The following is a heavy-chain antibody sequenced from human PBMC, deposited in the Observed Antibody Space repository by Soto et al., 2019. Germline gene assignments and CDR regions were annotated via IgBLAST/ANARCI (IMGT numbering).Heavy chain of an antibody. Sequence: PGGSLRLSCAASGFTFSDYYMSWIRQAPGKGLEWVSYISSSGSTIYYADSVKGRFTISRDNAKNSLYLQMNSLRAEDTAVYYCARLDGNDYDSSGYYYYYYGRAVWGQGTTVTVSS. J-gene: IGHJ6*02. V-gene: IGHV3-11*01. CDR3: ARLDGNDYDSSGYYYYYYGRAV. CDR1: GFTFSDYY. D-gene: IGHD3-22*01. CDR2: ISSSGSTI.